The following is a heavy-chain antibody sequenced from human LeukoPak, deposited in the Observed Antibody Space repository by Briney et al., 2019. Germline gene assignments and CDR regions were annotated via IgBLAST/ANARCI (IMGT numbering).Heavy chain of an antibody. V-gene: IGHV4-59*12. CDR2: IYYSGST. CDR1: LGSTRGYY. CDR3: ARALYDSSGYFDY. D-gene: IGHD3-22*01. J-gene: IGHJ4*02. Sequence: PETLSLTPAVSLGSTRGYYWSWSREPPGKGVGWIGYIYYSGSTNYNPSLRSRVTLSVDTSKNQFSLKLSSVAAADTAVYYCARALYDSSGYFDYWGQGTLVTVSS.